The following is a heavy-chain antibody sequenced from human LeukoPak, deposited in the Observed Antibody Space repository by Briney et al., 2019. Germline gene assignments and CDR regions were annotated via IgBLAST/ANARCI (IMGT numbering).Heavy chain of an antibody. CDR3: AKVEDYYDSSGYSRDEYFQH. D-gene: IGHD3-22*01. J-gene: IGHJ1*01. Sequence: GGSLRLSCAASGFTFSSYAMSWVRQAPGKGLEWVSAISGSGGSTYYADSVKGRFTISRDNPKNTLYLQMNSLRAEDTAVYYCAKVEDYYDSSGYSRDEYFQHWGQGTLVTVSS. V-gene: IGHV3-23*01. CDR1: GFTFSSYA. CDR2: ISGSGGST.